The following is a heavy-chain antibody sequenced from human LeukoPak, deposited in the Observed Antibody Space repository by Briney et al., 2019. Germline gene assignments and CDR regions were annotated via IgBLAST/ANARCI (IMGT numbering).Heavy chain of an antibody. CDR2: ITSSSSYI. D-gene: IGHD4-23*01. J-gene: IGHJ6*03. Sequence: GGGLVKPGGSLRFSCAASGFTFSSYTMNWVRQAPGKGPEWVSSITSSSSYIYYADSVKGRFTISRDNARNSLYLQMNSLRAEDTALYYCARDGDTVLTRGYSYYMDVWGKGTTVTVSS. V-gene: IGHV3-21*01. CDR3: ARDGDTVLTRGYSYYMDV. CDR1: GFTFSSYT.